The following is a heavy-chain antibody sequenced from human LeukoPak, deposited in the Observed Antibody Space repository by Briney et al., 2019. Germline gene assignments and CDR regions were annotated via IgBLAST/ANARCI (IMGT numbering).Heavy chain of an antibody. CDR1: RCTYSSYA. CDR3: ARDGAGGYCSSTRCYVFDP. J-gene: IGHJ5*02. Sequence: SVNDSFKCSRCTYSSYACSWVRQAPGHGIERIGRIPPIFGTANYAQKFQGRVTITADKSTNTAYMELSSLRSEDTAVYYCARDGAGGYCSSTRCYVFDPWGQGTLVTVSS. D-gene: IGHD2-2*01. CDR2: IPPIFGTA. V-gene: IGHV1-69*06.